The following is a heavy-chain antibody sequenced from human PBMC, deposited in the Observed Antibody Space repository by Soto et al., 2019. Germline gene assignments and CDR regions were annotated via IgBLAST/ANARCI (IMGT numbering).Heavy chain of an antibody. CDR1: EVISSSYP. J-gene: IGHJ4*02. CDR2: ISASGGST. Sequence: WGSLRLSCAAAEVISSSYPMTRIRQAPGKGLEWISHISASGGSTYYADSVKGRFTISRDNPKRTLYLQMDSLTAEDTALYFCARDQGYRAPKPDYWGQGTRVTVSS. V-gene: IGHV3-23*01. D-gene: IGHD6-13*01. CDR3: ARDQGYRAPKPDY.